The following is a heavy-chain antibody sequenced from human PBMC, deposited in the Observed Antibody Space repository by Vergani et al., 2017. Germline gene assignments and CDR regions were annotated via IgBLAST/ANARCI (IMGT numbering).Heavy chain of an antibody. CDR2: INTNTGNP. V-gene: IGHV7-4-1*02. Sequence: QVQLVQSGSELKKPGASVKVSCKASRYTFTTYAMNWVRQAPGQGLQWMGWINTNTGNPTYAQGFTGRFVFSLDTSVSTAYLQMSSLKAEDTAVYYCAGGDDDGDHDPNYWGQGTLVTVSS. J-gene: IGHJ4*02. CDR3: AGGDDDGDHDPNY. D-gene: IGHD3-10*01. CDR1: RYTFTTYA.